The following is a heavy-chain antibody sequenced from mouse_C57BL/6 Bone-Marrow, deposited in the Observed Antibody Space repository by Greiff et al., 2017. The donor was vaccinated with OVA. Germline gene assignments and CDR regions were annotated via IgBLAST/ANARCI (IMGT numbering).Heavy chain of an antibody. J-gene: IGHJ2*01. Sequence: QVQLQQSGPELVKPGASVKISCKASGYAFSSSWMNWVKQRPGKGLEWIGRIYPGDGDTNYNGKFKGKATLTADKSSSTAYMQLSSLTSEDSAVYFCARSGLCRDWGQGTTLTVSS. CDR3: ARSGLCRD. CDR2: IYPGDGDT. D-gene: IGHD3-1*01. V-gene: IGHV1-82*01. CDR1: GYAFSSSW.